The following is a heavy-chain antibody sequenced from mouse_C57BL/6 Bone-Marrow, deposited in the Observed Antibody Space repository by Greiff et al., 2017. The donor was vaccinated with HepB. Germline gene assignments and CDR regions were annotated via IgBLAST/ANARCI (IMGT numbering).Heavy chain of an antibody. Sequence: QVQLQQSGAELAKPGASVKLSCKASGYTFTSYWMHWVKQRPGQGLEWIGYINPSSGYTKYNQKFKDKATLTADKSSSTAYMRLSSLTYEDAAVYYCARSSTVVGRYAMDYWGQGTSVTVSS. D-gene: IGHD1-1*01. J-gene: IGHJ4*01. CDR1: GYTFTSYW. V-gene: IGHV1-7*01. CDR2: INPSSGYT. CDR3: ARSSTVVGRYAMDY.